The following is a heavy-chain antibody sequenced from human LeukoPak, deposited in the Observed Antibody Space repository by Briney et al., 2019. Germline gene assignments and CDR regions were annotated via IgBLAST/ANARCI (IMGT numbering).Heavy chain of an antibody. CDR1: GYTFTSYG. J-gene: IGHJ5*02. CDR2: ISAYNGNT. CDR3: ARDFPVGYCSSTSCSTHWFDP. D-gene: IGHD2-2*02. V-gene: IGHV1-18*01. Sequence: GASVKVSCKASGYTFTSYGISWVRQAPGQGLEWMGWISAYNGNTNYAQKLQGRVTMTTDTSTSTAYMELRSLRSDDTAVYYCARDFPVGYCSSTSCSTHWFDPWGQGTLVTVSS.